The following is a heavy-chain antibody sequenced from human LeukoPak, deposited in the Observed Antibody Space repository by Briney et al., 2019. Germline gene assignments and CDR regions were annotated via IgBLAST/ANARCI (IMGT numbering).Heavy chain of an antibody. CDR3: ARDRSRNGGSCLDY. V-gene: IGHV3-30-3*01. J-gene: IGHJ4*02. CDR1: GFPFNSYA. Sequence: GGSLRLSCAASGFPFNSYAMHWVRQAPAKGREWVAAISSDGTYIYYADSVRGRFTISRDNSKDTLYLQMSSLRAEGTAVYYCARDRSRNGGSCLDYWGPGTLVTVSS. CDR2: ISSDGTYI. D-gene: IGHD2-15*01.